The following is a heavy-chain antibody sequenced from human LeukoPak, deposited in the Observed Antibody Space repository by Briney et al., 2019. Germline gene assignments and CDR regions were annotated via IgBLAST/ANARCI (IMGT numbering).Heavy chain of an antibody. CDR3: ARDLALEWELPDAFDI. D-gene: IGHD1-26*01. V-gene: IGHV3-21*01. Sequence: PGGSLRLSCAASGFTFSSYSMNWVRQAPGKRLEWVSSISSSSSYIYYADSVKGRFTISRDNAKNSLYLQMNSLRAEDTAVYYCARDLALEWELPDAFDIWGQGTMVTVSS. CDR1: GFTFSSYS. CDR2: ISSSSSYI. J-gene: IGHJ3*02.